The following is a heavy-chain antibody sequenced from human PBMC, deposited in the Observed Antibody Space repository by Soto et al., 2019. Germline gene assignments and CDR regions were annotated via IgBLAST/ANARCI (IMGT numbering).Heavy chain of an antibody. CDR1: GFTFISYG. V-gene: IGHV3-33*01. Sequence: PGGSLRLSCAASGFTFISYGMHWVRQAPGKGLEWVAVIWYDGSNKYYADSVKGRFTISRDNSKNTLYLQMNSLRAEDTAVYYCARDFYSGSYYVGYWGQGTLVTVSS. D-gene: IGHD1-26*01. CDR3: ARDFYSGSYYVGY. J-gene: IGHJ4*02. CDR2: IWYDGSNK.